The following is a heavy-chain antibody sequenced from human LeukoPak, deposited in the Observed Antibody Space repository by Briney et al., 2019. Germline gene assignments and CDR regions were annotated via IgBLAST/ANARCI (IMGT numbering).Heavy chain of an antibody. J-gene: IGHJ3*02. CDR2: ITSGTRT. V-gene: IGHV3-23*01. D-gene: IGHD3-9*01. Sequence: GGSLRLSCVASGFTFSSHGMNWVRQAPGKGLEWVSGITSGTRTYYADSVKGRFAISRDNSKNTMYLQMNSLRAEDTAVYYCARESFYDILTGYYNAFDIWGQGTMVTVSS. CDR1: GFTFSSHG. CDR3: ARESFYDILTGYYNAFDI.